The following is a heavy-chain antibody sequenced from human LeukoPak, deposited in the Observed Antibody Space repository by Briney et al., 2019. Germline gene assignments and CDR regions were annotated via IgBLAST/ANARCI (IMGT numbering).Heavy chain of an antibody. J-gene: IGHJ3*02. CDR2: IYHSGST. CDR1: GGSISSGGYS. D-gene: IGHD6-13*01. Sequence: PSQTLSLTCAVSGGSISSGGYSWSWIRQPPGKGLEWIGYIYHSGSTYYNPSLKSRVTISVDRSKNQFSLKLSSVTAADTAVYYCASVGGSSSWGDAFDIWGQGTMVTVSS. CDR3: ASVGGSSSWGDAFDI. V-gene: IGHV4-30-2*01.